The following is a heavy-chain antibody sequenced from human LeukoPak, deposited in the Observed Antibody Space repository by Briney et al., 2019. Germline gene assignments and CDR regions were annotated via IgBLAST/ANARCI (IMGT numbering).Heavy chain of an antibody. V-gene: IGHV3-23*01. Sequence: GGSLRLSCSASGFTFTSYALDWVRQAPGKGLEWISVISGDGHSTHYADSVKGRFTISRDNSKNTLYLQMNSLRAEDTAVYYCAKLIPPVDCSRTSCYGFDYWGQGTLVTVSS. J-gene: IGHJ4*02. D-gene: IGHD2-2*01. CDR3: AKLIPPVDCSRTSCYGFDY. CDR1: GFTFTSYA. CDR2: ISGDGHST.